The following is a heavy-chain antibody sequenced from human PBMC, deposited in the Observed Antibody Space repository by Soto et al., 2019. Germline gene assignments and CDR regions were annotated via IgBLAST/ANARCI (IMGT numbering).Heavy chain of an antibody. Sequence: PSETLSLTCTVSGGSISSYYWSWIRQPPGKGLEWIGYIYYSGSTNYNPSLKSRVTISVDTSKNQFSLKLSSVTAADTAVYYCAGIRRAAPRPRFDYWGQGTLVTVSS. CDR2: IYYSGST. CDR3: AGIRRAAPRPRFDY. V-gene: IGHV4-59*01. D-gene: IGHD6-13*01. J-gene: IGHJ4*02. CDR1: GGSISSYY.